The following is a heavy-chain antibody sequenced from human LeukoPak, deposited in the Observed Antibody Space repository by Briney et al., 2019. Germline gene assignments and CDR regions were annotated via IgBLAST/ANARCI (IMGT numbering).Heavy chain of an antibody. V-gene: IGHV4-59*01. J-gene: IGHJ4*02. CDR1: GGPISSSY. CDR2: IYYSGST. CDR3: ARESWDVFDY. D-gene: IGHD6-13*01. Sequence: PSGTCPFTCMASGGPISSSYGSWIRRPPGKGLEWIGYIYYSGSTNYNPSLKSRVTISVDTSKNQFSLKLSSVTAADTAVYYCARESWDVFDYWGQGTLVTVSS.